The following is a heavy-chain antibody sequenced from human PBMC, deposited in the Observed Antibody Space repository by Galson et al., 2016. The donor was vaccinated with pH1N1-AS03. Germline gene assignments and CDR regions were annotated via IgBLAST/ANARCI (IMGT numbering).Heavy chain of an antibody. CDR1: GFSFEDYG. D-gene: IGHD3-22*01. CDR3: ARELYDSSGYFKAPFDY. CDR2: INWLGGST. Sequence: SLRLSCAASGFSFEDYGMSWVRQAPGKGLEWVSGINWLGGSTGYADSVKGRFTISRDNAKKSLYLQMNSLRVEDTAFYYCARELYDSSGYFKAPFDYCGQGALVTVSS. J-gene: IGHJ4*02. V-gene: IGHV3-20*04.